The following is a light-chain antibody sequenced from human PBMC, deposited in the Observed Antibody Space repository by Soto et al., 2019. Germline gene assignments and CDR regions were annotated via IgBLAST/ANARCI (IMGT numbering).Light chain of an antibody. V-gene: IGLV3-1*01. Sequence: SYELTQPPSVSVSPGQTARITCSGDALPKQYASWYQQKPGQSPVLVIYQDTKRPSGIPERFSGSNSGNTATLTISGTQAVDEAVYYCQAWDTSTSYVFGSGTKVTVL. CDR1: ALPKQY. CDR3: QAWDTSTSYV. J-gene: IGLJ1*01. CDR2: QDT.